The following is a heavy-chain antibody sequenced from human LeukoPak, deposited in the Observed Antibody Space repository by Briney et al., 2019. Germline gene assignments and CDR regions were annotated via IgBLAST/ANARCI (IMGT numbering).Heavy chain of an antibody. CDR3: ARADTHRGYYYYMDV. J-gene: IGHJ6*03. D-gene: IGHD3-10*01. CDR2: IRSKIKRGTT. V-gene: IGHV3-49*04. Sequence: GSLRLSCTHSRFTPCDAGMSWVRQAPEKGLEWVGLIRSKIKRGTTKYAPSVRGRFTISRNKAKTIAYLQMNSMKTEDTDVYYCARADTHRGYYYYMDVWGKGTTVTVS. CDR1: RFTPCDAG.